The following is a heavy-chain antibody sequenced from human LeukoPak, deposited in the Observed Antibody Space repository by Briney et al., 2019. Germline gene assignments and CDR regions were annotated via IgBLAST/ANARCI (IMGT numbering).Heavy chain of an antibody. CDR3: AREYDYVWGSYRS. J-gene: IGHJ5*02. V-gene: IGHV1-69*05. CDR1: GGTFSSYA. Sequence: SVKVSCKASGGTFSSYAISGVRHAPGQGLEWMGGIIPIFGTANYAQKFQGRVTITTDESTSTAYMELSSLRSEDTAVYYCAREYDYVWGSYRSWGQGTLVTVSS. CDR2: IIPIFGTA. D-gene: IGHD3-16*02.